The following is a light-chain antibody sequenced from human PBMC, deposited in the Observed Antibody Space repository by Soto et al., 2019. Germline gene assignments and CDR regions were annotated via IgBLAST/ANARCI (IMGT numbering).Light chain of an antibody. CDR3: QQRSNWPPTWT. CDR2: DAS. V-gene: IGKV3-11*01. CDR1: QSVSSN. J-gene: IGKJ1*01. Sequence: EILMTQSPVTLSLSPGERATLSCRASQSVSSNLAWYQQKPGQAPRLLIYDASNRATGIPARFSGSGSGTDFTLTISSLEPEDFAVYYCQQRSNWPPTWTFGQGTKVDIK.